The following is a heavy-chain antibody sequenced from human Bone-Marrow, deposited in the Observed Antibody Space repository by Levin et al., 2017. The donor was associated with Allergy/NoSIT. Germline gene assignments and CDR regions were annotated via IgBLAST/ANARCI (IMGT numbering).Heavy chain of an antibody. V-gene: IGHV3-74*01. J-gene: IGHJ4*02. CDR3: VRDLAGRDGN. CDR1: GFSFSTYW. D-gene: IGHD2-21*02. CDR2: INEYGSTT. Sequence: GGSLRLSCAASGFSFSTYWMHWVRQGPGKGLVWVSRINEYGSTTNYADTVKGRFTISRDNARNTLYLQMNNLRAEDTALYYCVRDLAGRDGNWGQGTLVTVSS.